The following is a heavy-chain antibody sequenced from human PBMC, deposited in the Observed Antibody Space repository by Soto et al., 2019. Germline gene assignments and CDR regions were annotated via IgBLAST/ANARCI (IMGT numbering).Heavy chain of an antibody. CDR3: ARWMVRGAKAPDY. V-gene: IGHV4-31*03. D-gene: IGHD3-10*01. CDR2: IYYSGST. J-gene: IGHJ4*02. Sequence: QVQLQESGPGLVKPSQTLSLTCTVSGGSISSGGYYWSWIRQHPGKGLEWIGYIYYSGSTYYNPSLKSRVNISVDTSKNQFSLKLSSVTAADTAVYYCARWMVRGAKAPDYWGQGTLVTVSS. CDR1: GGSISSGGYY.